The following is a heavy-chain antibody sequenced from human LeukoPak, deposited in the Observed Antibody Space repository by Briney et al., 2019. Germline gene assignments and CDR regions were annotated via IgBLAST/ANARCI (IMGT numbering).Heavy chain of an antibody. CDR3: ARGRSFGRKYFDY. Sequence: SETLSLTCAVYGGSFSGYYWSWIRQPPGKGLEWIGEINHSGSTNYNPSLKSRVTISVDTSKNQFSLKLSSVTAADTAVYYCARGRSFGRKYFDYWGQGTLVTVSS. D-gene: IGHD3-10*01. V-gene: IGHV4-34*01. J-gene: IGHJ4*02. CDR1: GGSFSGYY. CDR2: INHSGST.